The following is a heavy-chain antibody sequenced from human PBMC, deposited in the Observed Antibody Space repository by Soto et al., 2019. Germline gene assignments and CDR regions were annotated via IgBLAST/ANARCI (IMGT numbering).Heavy chain of an antibody. CDR1: GGSISSYY. Sequence: SETLSLTCTVSGGSISSYYWSWIRQPPGKGLEWIGYIYYSGSTNYNPSLKSRVTISVDTSKNQFSLKLSSVTAADTAVYYCARASPMIAAAFDIWGQGTMVTVSS. CDR2: IYYSGST. CDR3: ARASPMIAAAFDI. J-gene: IGHJ3*02. D-gene: IGHD3-22*01. V-gene: IGHV4-59*01.